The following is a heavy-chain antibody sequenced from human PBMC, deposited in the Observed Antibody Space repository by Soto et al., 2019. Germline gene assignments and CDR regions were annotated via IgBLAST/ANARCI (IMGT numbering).Heavy chain of an antibody. Sequence: GSLRLSCVGSGCTFSTYSINWVRQAPGKGLEWVSSISSRSDIYYADSVKGRFTISRDNAKNSVSLQMNSLRAEDTAVYYCAREYTAWPLAYGLDVWGQGTTVTVSS. CDR3: AREYTAWPLAYGLDV. CDR1: GCTFSTYS. D-gene: IGHD2-2*02. CDR2: ISSRSDI. J-gene: IGHJ6*02. V-gene: IGHV3-21*01.